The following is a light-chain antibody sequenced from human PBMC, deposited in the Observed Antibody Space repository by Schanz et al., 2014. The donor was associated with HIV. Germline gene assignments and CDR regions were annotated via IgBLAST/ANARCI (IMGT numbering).Light chain of an antibody. CDR1: SGDVGSYNY. CDR2: DVS. Sequence: QSVLTQPASVSGSPGQSISISCTGTSGDVGSYNYVSWYQQHPGKAPKLMIYDVSKRPSGVPDRFSGSKSGNTASLTISGLQSEDDADYYCSSYAGSNNYVFGPGTKLTVL. V-gene: IGLV2-8*01. CDR3: SSYAGSNNYV. J-gene: IGLJ1*01.